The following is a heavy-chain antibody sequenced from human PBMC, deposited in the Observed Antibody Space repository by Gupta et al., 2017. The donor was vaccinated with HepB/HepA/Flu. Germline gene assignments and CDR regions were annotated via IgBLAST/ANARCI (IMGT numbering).Heavy chain of an antibody. Sequence: QVQLVESGGGLVKPGASLRTPCAASGMTLREYYMSRIRRATGTGLEWVSYISSSVSTIYYADSVKGRFTISRDNAKNSLYLQMNSLRAEDTAVYYCARGLAGPWGYYYYYMDVWGKGTTVTVSS. V-gene: IGHV3-11*04. CDR2: ISSSVSTI. CDR1: GMTLREYY. CDR3: ARGLAGPWGYYYYYMDV. J-gene: IGHJ6*03. D-gene: IGHD3-16*01.